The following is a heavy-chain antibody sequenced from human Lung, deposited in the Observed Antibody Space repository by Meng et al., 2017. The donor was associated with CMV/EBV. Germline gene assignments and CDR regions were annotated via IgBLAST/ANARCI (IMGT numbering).Heavy chain of an antibody. CDR3: SAASNWDYYYYNAFDV. J-gene: IGHJ6*02. CDR1: GFTFISSS. V-gene: IGHV1-58*01. CDR2: IFVETGNT. D-gene: IGHD1-26*01. Sequence: SVXVSXKASGFTFISSSVQWVRQARGQPLEWIGWIFVETGNTNYAQKFEEKVTISRDMSTNTAYMEVSSLGSDDSAVYYCSAASNWDYYYYNAFDVWGQGTXVTVSS.